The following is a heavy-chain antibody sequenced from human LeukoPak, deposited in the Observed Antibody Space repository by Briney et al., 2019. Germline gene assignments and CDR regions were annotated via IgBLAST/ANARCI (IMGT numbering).Heavy chain of an antibody. Sequence: GGSLRLSCVASGFTFSSYAMHWVRQAPGKGLEWVAVISYDGSNKYYADSVKGRFTISRDNSKNTLYLQMNSLRAEDTAVYYCASYSSTDYWGQGTLVTVSS. CDR3: ASYSSTDY. D-gene: IGHD6-13*01. CDR2: ISYDGSNK. CDR1: GFTFSSYA. J-gene: IGHJ4*02. V-gene: IGHV3-30*01.